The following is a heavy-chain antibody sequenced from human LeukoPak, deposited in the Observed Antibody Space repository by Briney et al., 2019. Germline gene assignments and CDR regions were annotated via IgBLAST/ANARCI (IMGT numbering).Heavy chain of an antibody. D-gene: IGHD6-6*01. V-gene: IGHV3-23*01. Sequence: PGGSLLLSCAASGFPFSSYVMSWVRQAPGKVLEWVSAIRDNSVSTYYADSVKGRFTVARDNSKNTLYLQMNSLRVEDTAVYFCAKGSSSSRPYSFDYWGQRTLVTVSS. J-gene: IGHJ4*02. CDR2: IRDNSVST. CDR1: GFPFSSYV. CDR3: AKGSSSSRPYSFDY.